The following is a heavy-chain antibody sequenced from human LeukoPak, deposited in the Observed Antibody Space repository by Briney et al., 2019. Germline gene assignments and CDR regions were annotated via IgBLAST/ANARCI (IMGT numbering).Heavy chain of an antibody. D-gene: IGHD3-10*01. J-gene: IGHJ6*03. CDR3: ARANGSGSYYYYYMDV. Sequence: SETLSLTCTVSGGSISSYYWSWIRQPPGKGLEWIGYIYYSGSTNYNPSLKSRVTISVDTSKNQFSLKLSSVTAADTAVYYCARANGSGSYYYYYMDVWGKGTTVTISS. V-gene: IGHV4-59*01. CDR2: IYYSGST. CDR1: GGSISSYY.